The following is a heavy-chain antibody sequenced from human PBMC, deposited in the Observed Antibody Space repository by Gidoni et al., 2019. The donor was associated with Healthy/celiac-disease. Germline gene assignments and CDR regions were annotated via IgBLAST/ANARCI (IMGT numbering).Heavy chain of an antibody. Sequence: EVQLVETGGGLIQPGGSLRLSCAASGFTVSSNYMSWVRQAPGKGLEWVSVIYSGGSTYYADSVKGRFTISRDNSKNTLYLQMNSLRAEDTAVYYCARDLRYFGGPYYYYGMDVWGQGTTVTVSS. J-gene: IGHJ6*02. CDR2: IYSGGST. CDR1: GFTVSSNY. V-gene: IGHV3-53*02. D-gene: IGHD3-9*01. CDR3: ARDLRYFGGPYYYYGMDV.